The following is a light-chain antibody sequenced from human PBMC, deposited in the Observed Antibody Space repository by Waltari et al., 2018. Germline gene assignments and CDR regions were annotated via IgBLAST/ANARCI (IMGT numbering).Light chain of an antibody. Sequence: DIQMTQSPSTLSASVGDRVTISCRASQSVGSWLAWYQQKPVKAPKLLIYMVHSLESGVPARFSGSGSGTELTLTISSLQPDDFATYSCQQYSSFSTFGQGTNVDI. V-gene: IGKV1-5*03. J-gene: IGKJ2*01. CDR2: MVH. CDR3: QQYSSFST. CDR1: QSVGSW.